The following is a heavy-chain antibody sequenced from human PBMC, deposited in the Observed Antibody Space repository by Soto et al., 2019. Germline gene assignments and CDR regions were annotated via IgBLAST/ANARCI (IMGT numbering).Heavy chain of an antibody. D-gene: IGHD3-22*01. J-gene: IGHJ4*02. Sequence: ASVKVSCKASGYTFTGYGISWVRQAPGQGLEWMGWISAYNGNTNYAQKLQGRVTMTTDTSTSTAYMELRSLRSDDTAVYYCARGYYYDSSGYYPARDYWGQGTLVTVSS. CDR2: ISAYNGNT. CDR1: GYTFTGYG. V-gene: IGHV1-18*01. CDR3: ARGYYYDSSGYYPARDY.